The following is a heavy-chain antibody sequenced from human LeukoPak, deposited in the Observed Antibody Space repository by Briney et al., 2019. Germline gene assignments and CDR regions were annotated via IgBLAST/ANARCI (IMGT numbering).Heavy chain of an antibody. CDR3: AREMVHKYYFDY. CDR2: IWYDGSNK. CDR1: GFTFGTYG. Sequence: GGSLRLSCAASGFTFGTYGMHWVRQAPGKGLEWVAVIWYDGSNKYYADSVKGRFTISRDNSKNTLYLQMNSLRAEDTAVYYCAREMVHKYYFDYWGQGTLVTVSS. J-gene: IGHJ4*02. D-gene: IGHD2-8*01. V-gene: IGHV3-33*08.